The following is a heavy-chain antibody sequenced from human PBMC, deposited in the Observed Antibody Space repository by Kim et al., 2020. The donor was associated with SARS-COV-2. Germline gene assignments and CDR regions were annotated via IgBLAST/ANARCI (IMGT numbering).Heavy chain of an antibody. Sequence: SETLSLTCTVSGGSISSSSYYWGWIRQPPGKGLEWIGSIYYSGSTYYNPSLKSRVTISVDTSKNQFSLKLSSVTAADTAVYYCARHRYDFWSGYYPTSGGHWFDPWGQGTLVTVSS. V-gene: IGHV4-39*01. CDR1: GGSISSSSYY. CDR2: IYYSGST. D-gene: IGHD3-3*01. J-gene: IGHJ5*02. CDR3: ARHRYDFWSGYYPTSGGHWFDP.